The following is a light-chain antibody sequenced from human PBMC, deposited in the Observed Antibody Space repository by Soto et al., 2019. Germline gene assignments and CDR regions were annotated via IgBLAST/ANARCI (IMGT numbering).Light chain of an antibody. V-gene: IGKV3-20*01. CDR3: QQYGSSLTWT. J-gene: IGKJ1*01. Sequence: ELVLTQSPGTLSLSPGARATLSCRASQTVSSTYLAWYQQKPGQAPRLLIYGASSRATGIPDRFSGSGSGTDFTLTISRLEPEDFAAYYCQQYGSSLTWTFGQGTKVDI. CDR2: GAS. CDR1: QTVSSTY.